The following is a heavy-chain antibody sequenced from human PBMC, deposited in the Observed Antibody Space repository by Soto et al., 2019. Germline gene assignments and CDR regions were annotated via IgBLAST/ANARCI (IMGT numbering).Heavy chain of an antibody. CDR2: VYYSGST. Sequence: PSETLSLTCTVSGGSISSRSYYWGWIRQPPGKGLEWIGNVYYSGSTYYNPSLKSRVTISVDKSKNQFSLKLSSVTAADTAVYYCARGEVYYYGMDVWGQGTTVTVSS. D-gene: IGHD3-16*01. J-gene: IGHJ6*02. V-gene: IGHV4-39*07. CDR1: GGSISSRSYY. CDR3: ARGEVYYYGMDV.